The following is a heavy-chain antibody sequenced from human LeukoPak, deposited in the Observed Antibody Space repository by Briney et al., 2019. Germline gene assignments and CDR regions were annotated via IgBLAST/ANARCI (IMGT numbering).Heavy chain of an antibody. CDR3: ARVEGSGSYYYSFNY. CDR1: GFSFPYG. CDR2: IYSGGRT. D-gene: IGHD3-10*01. Sequence: GGSLRLSCEASGFSFPYGMSWVRQAPGKGLEWVSVIYSGGRTYYADSVKGRFTISRDNSKNTLYLQMNSLRAEDTAVYYCARVEGSGSYYYSFNYWGQGTLVTVSS. V-gene: IGHV3-66*01. J-gene: IGHJ4*02.